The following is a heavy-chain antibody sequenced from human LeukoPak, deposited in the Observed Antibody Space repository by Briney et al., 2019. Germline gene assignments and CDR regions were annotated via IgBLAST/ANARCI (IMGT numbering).Heavy chain of an antibody. J-gene: IGHJ4*02. D-gene: IGHD5-24*01. Sequence: GGSLRLSCAASGFTFSSYSMNWVRQAPGKGREWVSSISSSSRYIYYADSVKGRFTISRDNARNSLYLQMNSLRAEDTAVYYCARDRSRRWLQFLDGDSDYWGQGTLVTVSS. CDR3: ARDRSRRWLQFLDGDSDY. V-gene: IGHV3-21*01. CDR2: ISSSSRYI. CDR1: GFTFSSYS.